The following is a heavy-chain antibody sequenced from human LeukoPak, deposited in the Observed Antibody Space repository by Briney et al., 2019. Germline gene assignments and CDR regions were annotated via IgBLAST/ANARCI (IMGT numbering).Heavy chain of an antibody. CDR3: ARDGDSSTWYEHWFDP. Sequence: SETLSLTCTVSGGSISSSSYYWGWIRQPPGEGLEWIGSIYYSGNTYYNPSLKSRVTISVDTSKNQFSLKLSSVTAADTAVYYCARDGDSSTWYEHWFDPWGQGTLVTVSS. D-gene: IGHD6-13*01. V-gene: IGHV4-39*07. J-gene: IGHJ5*02. CDR2: IYYSGNT. CDR1: GGSISSSSYY.